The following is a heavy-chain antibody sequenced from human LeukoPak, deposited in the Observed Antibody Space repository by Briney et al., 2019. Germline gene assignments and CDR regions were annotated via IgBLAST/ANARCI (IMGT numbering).Heavy chain of an antibody. V-gene: IGHV3-74*01. CDR2: INSDGSAT. J-gene: IGHJ6*02. CDR3: ASDSPYYGMDV. Sequence: GGSLRLSCAVSGFTFSSYWMHWVRQAPGKGLLWVSRINSDGSATIYADSVRGRFTISRDNAKNTLYLQMSGLRVEDTAVYHCASDSPYYGMDVWGQGTTVTVSS. CDR1: GFTFSSYW.